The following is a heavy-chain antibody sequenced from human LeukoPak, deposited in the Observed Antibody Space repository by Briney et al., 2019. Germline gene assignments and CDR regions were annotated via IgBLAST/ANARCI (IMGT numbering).Heavy chain of an antibody. CDR3: ARDRGSAASIAVAAVPDY. J-gene: IGHJ4*02. Sequence: PGGSLRLSCAASGFTFSSYAMSWVRQAPGKGLEWVSAISGSGGSTYYADSVKGRFTISRDNSKNTLYLQMNSLRAEDTAVYYCARDRGSAASIAVAAVPDYWGQGTLVTVSS. CDR1: GFTFSSYA. D-gene: IGHD6-19*01. CDR2: ISGSGGST. V-gene: IGHV3-23*01.